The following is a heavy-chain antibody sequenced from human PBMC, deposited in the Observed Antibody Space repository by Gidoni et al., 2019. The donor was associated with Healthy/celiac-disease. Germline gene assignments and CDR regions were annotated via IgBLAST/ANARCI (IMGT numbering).Heavy chain of an antibody. CDR1: GFTFSSSS. Sequence: VQLVESGGGVVQPGRSLRLSCAASGFTFSSSSMHWVRQAPGKGLEWVAVISYDGSNKYYADSVKGRFTISRDNSKNTLYLQMNSLRAEDTAVYYCARDHVLRFLEWLFYFDYWGQGTLVTVSS. CDR2: ISYDGSNK. CDR3: ARDHVLRFLEWLFYFDY. D-gene: IGHD3-3*01. J-gene: IGHJ4*02. V-gene: IGHV3-30-3*01.